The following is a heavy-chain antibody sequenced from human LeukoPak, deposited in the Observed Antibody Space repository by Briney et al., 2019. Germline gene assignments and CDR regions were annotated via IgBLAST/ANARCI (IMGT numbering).Heavy chain of an antibody. Sequence: SETLSLTCTVSGGPIRSYYWSWIRQPAGEGLEWIGRIHSSGSTNYNPSLKSRVTMSVDTYKNQFSLKLSSVTAADTAVNYCARGLAVGYHWFDPWGQGTLVTVSS. CDR1: GGPIRSYY. CDR2: IHSSGST. V-gene: IGHV4-4*07. CDR3: ARGLAVGYHWFDP. D-gene: IGHD6-19*01. J-gene: IGHJ5*02.